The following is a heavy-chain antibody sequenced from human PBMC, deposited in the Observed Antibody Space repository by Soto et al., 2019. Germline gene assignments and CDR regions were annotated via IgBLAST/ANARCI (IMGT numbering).Heavy chain of an antibody. CDR1: GFTFSDYN. CDR3: ARHGLFA. Sequence: GSLRLSCAASGFTFSDYNMNWVRQAPGKGLEWISYISSSSTITYYADSVKGRFTISRDNAENSLHLQMNSLRVEDTAVYYCARHGLFAWGQGTLVTVSS. CDR2: ISSSSTIT. J-gene: IGHJ5*02. V-gene: IGHV3-48*04. D-gene: IGHD2-21*01.